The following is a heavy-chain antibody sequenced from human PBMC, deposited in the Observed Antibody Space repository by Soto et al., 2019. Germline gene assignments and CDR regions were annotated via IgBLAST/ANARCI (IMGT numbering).Heavy chain of an antibody. Sequence: GECLEIYCKGSGYSFTSYWIGWVRQMPGKGLEWMGIIYPGDSDTRYSPSFQGQVTISADKSISTAYLQWSSLKASDTAMYYCARQACDRSVWFGPWGQGSLVPVS. V-gene: IGHV5-51*01. CDR1: GYSFTSYW. D-gene: IGHD2-21*02. CDR2: IYPGDSDT. CDR3: ARQACDRSVWFGP. J-gene: IGHJ5*02.